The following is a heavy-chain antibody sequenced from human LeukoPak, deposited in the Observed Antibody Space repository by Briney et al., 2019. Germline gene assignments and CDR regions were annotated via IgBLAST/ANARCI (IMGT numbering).Heavy chain of an antibody. D-gene: IGHD6-6*01. CDR3: ARDGQLGLDY. CDR2: IYYSGST. J-gene: IGHJ4*02. Sequence: PSETLSLTCAVSGGSISSSNWWIWVRQPPGKGLEWIGSIYYSGSTYYNSSLNSRVTISVDTSKNQFSLKLSSVTAADTAVYYCARDGQLGLDYWGQGTLVTVSS. CDR1: GGSISSSNW. V-gene: IGHV4-4*02.